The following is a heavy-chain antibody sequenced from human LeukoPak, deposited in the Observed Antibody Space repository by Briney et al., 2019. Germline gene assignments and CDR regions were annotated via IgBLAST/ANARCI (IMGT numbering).Heavy chain of an antibody. D-gene: IGHD1-14*01. Sequence: GGSLRLSCAASGFTFSSSAMSWVRQASGKGLEWVGRIRSKANNYATAYAASVKGRFTISRDDSKNTAYLQMNSLKTEDTAVYYCTRDRTGYYWNYMDVWGKGTTVTVSS. V-gene: IGHV3-73*01. CDR1: GFTFSSSA. CDR2: IRSKANNYAT. J-gene: IGHJ6*03. CDR3: TRDRTGYYWNYMDV.